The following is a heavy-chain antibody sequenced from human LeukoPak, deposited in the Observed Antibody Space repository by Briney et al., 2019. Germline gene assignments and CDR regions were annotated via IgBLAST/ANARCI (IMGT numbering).Heavy chain of an antibody. CDR3: AKVPSSWDYYYYYMDV. CDR1: GFTFSSYA. J-gene: IGHJ6*03. Sequence: GGSLRLSCAASGFTFSSYAMSWVRQAPGKGLEWVSAISGIGGSTYYADSVKGRFTISRDNSKNTLYLQMNSLRAEDTAVYYCAKVPSSWDYYYYYMDVWGKGTTVTVSS. CDR2: ISGIGGST. V-gene: IGHV3-23*01. D-gene: IGHD6-13*01.